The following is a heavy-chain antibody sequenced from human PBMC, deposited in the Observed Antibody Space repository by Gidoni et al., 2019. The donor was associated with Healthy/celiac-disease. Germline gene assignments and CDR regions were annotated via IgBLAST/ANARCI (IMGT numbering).Heavy chain of an antibody. Sequence: QVQLVESGGGVVQPGRSLRLSCAASGFTFSSYGMHWVRQAPGKGLEWVAVISYDGSNKYYADSVKGRFTISRDNSKNTLYLQMNSLRAEDTAVYYCAKLGDDYGSTWGQGTLVTVSS. CDR2: ISYDGSNK. CDR3: AKLGDDYGST. J-gene: IGHJ5*02. D-gene: IGHD4-17*01. CDR1: GFTFSSYG. V-gene: IGHV3-30*18.